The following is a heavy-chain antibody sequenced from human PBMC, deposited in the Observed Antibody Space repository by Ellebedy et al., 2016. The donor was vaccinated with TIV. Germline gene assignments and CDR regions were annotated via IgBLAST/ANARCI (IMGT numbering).Heavy chain of an antibody. D-gene: IGHD3-16*01. V-gene: IGHV3-7*04. CDR1: GFTFSSYA. CDR3: AREGAYLYYYGMDV. Sequence: GESLKISXAASGFTFSSYAMSWVRQAPGKGLEWVANIKQDGSEKYYVDSVKGRFTISRDNAKNSLYLQMNSLRAEDTAVYYCAREGAYLYYYGMDVWGQGTTVTVSS. J-gene: IGHJ6*02. CDR2: IKQDGSEK.